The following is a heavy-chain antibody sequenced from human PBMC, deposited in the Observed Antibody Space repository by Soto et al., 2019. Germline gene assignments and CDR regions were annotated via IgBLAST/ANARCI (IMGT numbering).Heavy chain of an antibody. Sequence: SVKVSCKAAGGAFSSYAISWVRQAPGQGLEWMGGIIPIFGTANYAQKFQGRVTITADESTSTAYMELSSLRSEDTAVYYCARALIVVVVAATSPYYYGMDVWGQGTTVTVSS. D-gene: IGHD2-15*01. V-gene: IGHV1-69*13. J-gene: IGHJ6*02. CDR3: ARALIVVVVAATSPYYYGMDV. CDR2: IIPIFGTA. CDR1: GGAFSSYA.